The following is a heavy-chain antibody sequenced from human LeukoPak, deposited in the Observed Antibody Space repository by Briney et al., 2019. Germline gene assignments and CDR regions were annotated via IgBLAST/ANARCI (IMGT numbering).Heavy chain of an antibody. Sequence: ASVKVSCKASGYTFTGYYLHWVRQAPGQGLEWMGWISPNSGGTNYAQKFQGRVTMTRDTSISTAYMELSRLRSDDTALYYCAREGMGGTTLFGYWGQGTLVTVSS. CDR3: AREGMGGTTLFGY. CDR1: GYTFTGYY. D-gene: IGHD1-26*01. CDR2: ISPNSGGT. V-gene: IGHV1-2*02. J-gene: IGHJ4*02.